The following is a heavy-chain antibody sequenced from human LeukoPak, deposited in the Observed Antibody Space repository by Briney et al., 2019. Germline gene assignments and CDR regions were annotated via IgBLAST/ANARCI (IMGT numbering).Heavy chain of an antibody. CDR2: ISGSGAST. V-gene: IGHV3-23*01. D-gene: IGHD4-11*01. J-gene: IGHJ4*02. CDR1: GFTFSSYA. Sequence: GGSLRLSCAASGFTFSSYAMSWVRQAPGKGLEWVSGISGSGASTFYADSVRGRFTISRDNSKNTLSLQMNSLRAEDTAVYYCAKDRATVTPTYNLDYWGQGTLVTVSS. CDR3: AKDRATVTPTYNLDY.